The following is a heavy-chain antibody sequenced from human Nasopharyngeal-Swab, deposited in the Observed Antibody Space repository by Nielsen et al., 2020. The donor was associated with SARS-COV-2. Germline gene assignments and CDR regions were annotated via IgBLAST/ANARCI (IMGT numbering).Heavy chain of an antibody. Sequence: AGSLSLSCAASGFSFSSYCMHWVRQAPGKGLEWVTVISSDGSNKYYADSVKGRFTISRDNSKNTLYLLMSSLRAEDTAVYYCAKDYYDTLAGYYGPDFWGQGTLVTVSS. J-gene: IGHJ4*02. D-gene: IGHD3-9*01. CDR2: ISSDGSNK. CDR3: AKDYYDTLAGYYGPDF. V-gene: IGHV3-30*18. CDR1: GFSFSSYC.